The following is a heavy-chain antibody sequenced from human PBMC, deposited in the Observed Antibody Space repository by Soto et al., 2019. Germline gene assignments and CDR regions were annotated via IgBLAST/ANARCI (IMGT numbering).Heavy chain of an antibody. CDR1: GYSFTSYW. CDR2: IYPGDSDT. Sequence: GESLKISCKGSGYSFTSYWIGWVRQMPGKGLEWMGIIYPGDSDTGYSPSFQGQVTISADKSISTAYLQWSSLKASDTAMYYCARHDYPNDGYYYYMDVWGKGTTVTVSS. D-gene: IGHD1-1*01. V-gene: IGHV5-51*01. CDR3: ARHDYPNDGYYYYMDV. J-gene: IGHJ6*03.